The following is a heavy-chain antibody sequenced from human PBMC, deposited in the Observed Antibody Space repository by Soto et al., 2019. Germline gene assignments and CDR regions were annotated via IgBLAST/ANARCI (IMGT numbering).Heavy chain of an antibody. CDR2: IYYSGST. CDR1: GGSISSYY. V-gene: IGHV4-59*01. CDR3: AGRASRYYYDSSGYFDY. D-gene: IGHD3-22*01. Sequence: ETLSLTCTVSGGSISSYYWSWIRQPPGKGLEWIGYIYYSGSTNYNPSLKSRVTISVDTSKNQFSLKLSSVTAADTAVYYCAGRASRYYYDSSGYFDYWGQGTLVTSPQ. J-gene: IGHJ4*02.